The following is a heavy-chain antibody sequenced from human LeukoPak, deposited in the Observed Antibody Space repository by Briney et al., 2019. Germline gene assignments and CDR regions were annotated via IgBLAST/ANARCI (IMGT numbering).Heavy chain of an antibody. Sequence: PSETLSLTCAVYGGSFSGYYWNWIRQPPGKGLERIGEINHSGSTNYNPSLKSRVTMSVDTSKNQFSLKLSSVTAADTAVYYCARERPSYYDILTGYYPRSLPYYFDYWGQGTLVTVSS. D-gene: IGHD3-9*01. CDR1: GGSFSGYY. CDR2: INHSGST. J-gene: IGHJ4*02. CDR3: ARERPSYYDILTGYYPRSLPYYFDY. V-gene: IGHV4-34*01.